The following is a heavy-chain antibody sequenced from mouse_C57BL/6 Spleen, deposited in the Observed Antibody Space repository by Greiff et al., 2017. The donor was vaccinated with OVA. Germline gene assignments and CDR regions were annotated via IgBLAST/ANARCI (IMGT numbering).Heavy chain of an antibody. CDR2: IYPGDGDT. CDR1: GYAFSSSW. D-gene: IGHD1-1*01. J-gene: IGHJ1*03. CDR3: AREDPYYYGSSYWYFDV. Sequence: VKLQESGPELVKPGASVKISCKASGYAFSSSWMNWVKQRPGKGLEWIGRIYPGDGDTNYNGKFKGKATLTADKSSSTAYMQLSSLTSEDSAVYFCAREDPYYYGSSYWYFDVWGTGTTVTVSS. V-gene: IGHV1-82*01.